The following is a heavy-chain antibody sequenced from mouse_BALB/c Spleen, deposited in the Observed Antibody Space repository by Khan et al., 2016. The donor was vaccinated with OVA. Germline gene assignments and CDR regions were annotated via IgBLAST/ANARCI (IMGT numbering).Heavy chain of an antibody. D-gene: IGHD2-1*01. J-gene: IGHJ1*01. V-gene: IGHV2-9*02. CDR1: GFSLTSYG. Sequence: VQLQESGPGLVAPSQSLSITCTVSGFSLTSYGVHWVRQPPGKGLEWLGVIWTGGSTNYNSALMSRLSITKDNSKRQVFLKMNSLQTDDTAMYYCARYNGNYGWYFDVWGAGTTVTVSS. CDR2: IWTGGST. CDR3: ARYNGNYGWYFDV.